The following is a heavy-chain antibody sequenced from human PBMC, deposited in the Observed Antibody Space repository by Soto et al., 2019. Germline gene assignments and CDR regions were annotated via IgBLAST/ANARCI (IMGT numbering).Heavy chain of an antibody. J-gene: IGHJ5*02. CDR2: ISYSGSA. V-gene: IGHV4-59*08. Sequence: QVQLQESGPGLVKPSETLSLTCTVSGGSISTYYWSWIRQPPGKGLEWIGYISYSGSANSNPSLKSRVTISVDTSKNQFSLKLTSVTAADTAVYYCARHTSRSWYVGNWFDPWGQGTLVTVSS. CDR1: GGSISTYY. CDR3: ARHTSRSWYVGNWFDP. D-gene: IGHD6-13*01.